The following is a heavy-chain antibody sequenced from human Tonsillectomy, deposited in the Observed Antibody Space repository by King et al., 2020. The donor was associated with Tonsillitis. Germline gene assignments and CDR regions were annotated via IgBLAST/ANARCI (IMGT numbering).Heavy chain of an antibody. Sequence: VQLLESGGDLVQPGGSLTLSCTASGFTFGSYAMSWVRQVPGRGLEWVSSITAGGGNTYYADSVKGQFTISRDNSKSTLFLQMNSLRLEDTALYHCAKVRRGTGGLLSADWYFDLWGRGTLVTVSS. CDR3: AKVRRGTGGLLSADWYFDL. CDR2: ITAGGGNT. J-gene: IGHJ2*01. CDR1: GFTFGSYA. V-gene: IGHV3-23*01. D-gene: IGHD7-27*01.